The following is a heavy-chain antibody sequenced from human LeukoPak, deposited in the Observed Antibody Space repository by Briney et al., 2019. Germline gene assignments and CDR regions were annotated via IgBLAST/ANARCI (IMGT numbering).Heavy chain of an antibody. J-gene: IGHJ4*02. CDR3: AGGGRDGYSSADF. CDR2: ISYDESSK. D-gene: IGHD5-24*01. CDR1: GFTFSSNG. V-gene: IGHV3-30*03. Sequence: GRSLRLSCAASGFTFSSNGMHWVRQAPGKGLEWVAVISYDESSKYYADSVKGRFTISRDNPKNTLYLQLNSLRAEDTAVYYCAGGGRDGYSSADFWGQGTLVTVSS.